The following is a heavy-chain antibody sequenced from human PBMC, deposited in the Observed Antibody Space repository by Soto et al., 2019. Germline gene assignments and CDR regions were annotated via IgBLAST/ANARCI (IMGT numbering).Heavy chain of an antibody. J-gene: IGHJ6*02. CDR3: ARPGLRWLVEDYYYGMDV. V-gene: IGHV4-39*01. Sequence: SETLSLTCTVSGGSISSSSYYWGWIRQPPGKGLEWIGSIYYSGSTYYNPSLKSRVTISVDTSKNQFSLKLSSVTAADTAVYYCARPGLRWLVEDYYYGMDVWGQGTTVTVSS. D-gene: IGHD6-19*01. CDR2: IYYSGST. CDR1: GGSISSSSYY.